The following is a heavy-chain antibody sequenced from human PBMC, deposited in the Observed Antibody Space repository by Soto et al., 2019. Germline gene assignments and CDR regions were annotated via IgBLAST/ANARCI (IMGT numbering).Heavy chain of an antibody. CDR1: GFSITSHD. J-gene: IGHJ4*02. Sequence: DVHLVESGGGLVQPGGSLRLSCAASGFSITSHDMNWVRQAPGKGLEWLSYMSSSGETIYYADSMEGRFTISRDNAKNSLYLQMNSLRAEDTAVYYCARAGYYDSSGYYYFDYWGQGTLVTVSS. V-gene: IGHV3-48*03. CDR3: ARAGYYDSSGYYYFDY. CDR2: MSSSGETI. D-gene: IGHD3-22*01.